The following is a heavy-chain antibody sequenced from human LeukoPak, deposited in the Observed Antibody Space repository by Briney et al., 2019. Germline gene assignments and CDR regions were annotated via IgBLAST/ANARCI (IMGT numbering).Heavy chain of an antibody. J-gene: IGHJ4*02. CDR2: ISSSSSTI. CDR1: GFPFSIYS. D-gene: IGHD4-17*01. V-gene: IGHV3-48*04. Sequence: GGSLRLSCAASGFPFSIYSMNWVRQPPGRGREWFSYISSSSSTIYYADSVKGRFTISRDNAKNSLYLQMNSLRAEDTAVYYCARDRHDYGFDYWGQGTLVTVSS. CDR3: ARDRHDYGFDY.